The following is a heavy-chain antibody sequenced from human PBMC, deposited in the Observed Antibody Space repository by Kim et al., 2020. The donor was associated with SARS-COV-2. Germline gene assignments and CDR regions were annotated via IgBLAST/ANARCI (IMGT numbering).Heavy chain of an antibody. D-gene: IGHD1-26*01. V-gene: IGHV4-59*09. CDR2: YSGST. Sequence: YSGSTTYNPSLKSRVTISVDASKNQITLKMTSGTTADTGVYYCARGGGMDVWGQGTTVTVSS. CDR3: ARGGGMDV. J-gene: IGHJ6*02.